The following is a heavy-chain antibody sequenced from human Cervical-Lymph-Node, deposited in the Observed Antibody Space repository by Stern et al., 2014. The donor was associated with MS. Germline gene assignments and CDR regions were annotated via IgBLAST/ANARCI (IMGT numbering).Heavy chain of an antibody. CDR3: ARVKGSWYVYYFDY. V-gene: IGHV3-64*01. J-gene: IGHJ4*02. Sequence: VQLVQSGGGLVQPGGSLRLSCAASGFTFSSYAMHWVRQAPGKGLEFVSAISSNGGSTYYANSVKVRFTISRDNSKDTLYLQMGSLRAEDMAVYYCARVKGSWYVYYFDYWGQGTLVTVSS. CDR2: ISSNGGST. D-gene: IGHD6-13*01. CDR1: GFTFSSYA.